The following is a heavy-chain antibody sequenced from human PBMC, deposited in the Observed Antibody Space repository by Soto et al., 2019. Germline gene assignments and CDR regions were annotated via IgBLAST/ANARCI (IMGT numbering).Heavy chain of an antibody. V-gene: IGHV1-69*13. CDR1: GGTFSSYA. J-gene: IGHJ6*02. CDR2: IIPIFGTA. Sequence: SVKVSCKASGGTFSSYAISWVRQAPGQGLEWMGGIIPIFGTANYAQKFQGRVTITADESTSTAYMELSSLRSEDTAVYYCARVIRSSGFYYYYGMDVWGQGTTVTVSS. D-gene: IGHD6-19*01. CDR3: ARVIRSSGFYYYYGMDV.